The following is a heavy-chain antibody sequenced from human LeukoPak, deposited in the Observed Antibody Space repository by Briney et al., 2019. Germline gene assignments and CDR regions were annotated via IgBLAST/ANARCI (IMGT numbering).Heavy chain of an antibody. Sequence: GGSLRLSCAASGFNFPTYAMQWVRQAPGKGLEWVSSIRVSDGARFYADSVKGRFTISRDNSKNTLYLQMNSLRAEDTAVYYCAVQWLTSFDYWGQGTLVTVSS. D-gene: IGHD6-19*01. CDR3: AVQWLTSFDY. CDR1: GFNFPTYA. CDR2: IRVSDGAR. V-gene: IGHV3-23*01. J-gene: IGHJ4*02.